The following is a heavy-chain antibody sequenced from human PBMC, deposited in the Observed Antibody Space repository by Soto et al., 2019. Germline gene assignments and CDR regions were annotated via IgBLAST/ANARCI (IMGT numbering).Heavy chain of an antibody. J-gene: IGHJ6*02. D-gene: IGHD2-2*01. V-gene: IGHV3-33*01. CDR1: RLTFSSYG. CDR2: IWYDGSNK. Sequence: PGGSLRVFCAASRLTFSSYGMHWVRQAPGKGLEGGAVIWYDGSNKYYADSMKGRFTISRDNSKNTLYLQVNSLRAEDTAVYYCARDRFSCSSTSCSHYYYYGMDVWGQGTTVTVSS. CDR3: ARDRFSCSSTSCSHYYYYGMDV.